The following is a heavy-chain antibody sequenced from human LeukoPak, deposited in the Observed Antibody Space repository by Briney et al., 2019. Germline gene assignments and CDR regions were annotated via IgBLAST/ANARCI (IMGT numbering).Heavy chain of an antibody. J-gene: IGHJ5*02. CDR2: ISSSSSYI. CDR3: ARGGPYYYGSGSYQNWFDP. Sequence: PGGYLRLYCAASGFTFSSYSMNWVRQAPGKGLEWVSSISSSSSYIYYADSVKGRFTISRDNAKNSLYLQMNSLRAEDTAVYYCARGGPYYYGSGSYQNWFDPWGQGTLVTVSS. V-gene: IGHV3-21*01. CDR1: GFTFSSYS. D-gene: IGHD3-10*01.